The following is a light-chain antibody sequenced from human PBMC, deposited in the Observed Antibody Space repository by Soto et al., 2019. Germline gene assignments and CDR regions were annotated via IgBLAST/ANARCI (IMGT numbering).Light chain of an antibody. CDR3: QQSYDTPLT. CDR1: QTISRN. Sequence: DIQMNQSPVSLSASVGDRVTINCRASQTISRNLNWYQQKPGKAPKLLIFAASSLQSGVPLRFSRSGSGTDFPLTISRLQPEDFATYFCQQSYDTPLTFGGGTKVEIK. J-gene: IGKJ4*01. V-gene: IGKV1-39*01. CDR2: AAS.